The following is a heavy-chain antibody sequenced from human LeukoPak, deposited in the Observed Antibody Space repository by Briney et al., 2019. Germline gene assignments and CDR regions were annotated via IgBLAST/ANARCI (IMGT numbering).Heavy chain of an antibody. D-gene: IGHD1-26*01. CDR1: GFTFSSYA. CDR2: ISGSGGST. Sequence: GGSLRLSCVASGFTFSSYAMSWVRQAPGKGLEWVSAISGSGGSTYYADSVKGRFTISRDNSKNTLYLQMNSLRAEDTAVYYCAKDKRELSVYYFDYWGQGTLVTVSS. CDR3: AKDKRELSVYYFDY. V-gene: IGHV3-23*01. J-gene: IGHJ4*02.